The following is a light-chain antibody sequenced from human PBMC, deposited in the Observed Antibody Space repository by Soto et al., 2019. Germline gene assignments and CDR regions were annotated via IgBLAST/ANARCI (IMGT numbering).Light chain of an antibody. Sequence: EIVLTQSPATLSLSPGESATLSCRASQSVGTFLAWYQHKPGQAPRLLILDASTRATGVPPRFSGSKSGTDLTLTISRLEPEDFAVYYCQQRRTWPLTFGGGTKVDIK. CDR3: QQRRTWPLT. J-gene: IGKJ4*01. V-gene: IGKV3-11*01. CDR1: QSVGTF. CDR2: DAS.